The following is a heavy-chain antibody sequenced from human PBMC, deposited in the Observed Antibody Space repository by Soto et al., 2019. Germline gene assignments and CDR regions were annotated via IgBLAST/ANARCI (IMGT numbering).Heavy chain of an antibody. D-gene: IGHD1-26*01. V-gene: IGHV4-34*01. CDR1: AGSFSGYH. CDR2: ITHPGSP. J-gene: IGHJ4*02. Sequence: PSETLASTCPVYAGSFSGYHWIWIRQPPGRGLDWVVEITHPGSPNYNPSLKSRVTISVDTSKNQFSLNLRSVTGADTAVYHCPRIPGSDDSDTHDFWGQGTRVTV. CDR3: PRIPGSDDSDTHDF.